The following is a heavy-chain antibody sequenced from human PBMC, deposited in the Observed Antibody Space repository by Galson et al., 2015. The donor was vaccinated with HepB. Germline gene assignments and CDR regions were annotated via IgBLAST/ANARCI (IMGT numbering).Heavy chain of an antibody. Sequence: SLRLSCAASGFTFNNAWMNWIRQAPGKGLEWVGRIKSKTDDGTTDYAAPVKGRFTISRDDSKNTLYLQMNSLKTEDTAVYYCSTDQVSAGGLVGAVDAFDIWGQGTMVTVSS. D-gene: IGHD1-26*01. CDR3: STDQVSAGGLVGAVDAFDI. CDR1: GFTFNNAW. V-gene: IGHV3-15*07. CDR2: IKSKTDDGTT. J-gene: IGHJ3*02.